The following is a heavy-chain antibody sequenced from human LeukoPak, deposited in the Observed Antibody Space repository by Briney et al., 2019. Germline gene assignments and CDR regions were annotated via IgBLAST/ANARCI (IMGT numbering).Heavy chain of an antibody. V-gene: IGHV3-11*01. D-gene: IGHD2-15*01. Sequence: GGSLRLSCAASGFTFSDYYMSWIRQAPGKGLEWVSYISSSGSTIYYADSVKGRFTISRDNAKNSLYLQMNSLRAEDTAVYYCAKFRPVVVVAATPGNWFDPWGQGTLVTVSS. CDR3: AKFRPVVVVAATPGNWFDP. CDR2: ISSSGSTI. CDR1: GFTFSDYY. J-gene: IGHJ5*02.